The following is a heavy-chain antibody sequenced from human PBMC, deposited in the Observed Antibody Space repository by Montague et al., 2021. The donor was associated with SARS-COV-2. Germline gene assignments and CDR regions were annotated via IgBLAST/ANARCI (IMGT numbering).Heavy chain of an antibody. CDR2: IYYSGST. V-gene: IGHV4-39*07. D-gene: IGHD6-13*01. CDR3: ARVGRQQLVRLSGMDV. CDR1: GGSISSSSYY. Sequence: ETLSLTCTVAGGSISSSSYYWGWIRQPPGKGLEWIGSIYYSGSTYYNPSLKSRVTISVDTSKNQFSLKLSSVTAADTAVSYCARVGRQQLVRLSGMDVWGQGARVTVSS. J-gene: IGHJ6*02.